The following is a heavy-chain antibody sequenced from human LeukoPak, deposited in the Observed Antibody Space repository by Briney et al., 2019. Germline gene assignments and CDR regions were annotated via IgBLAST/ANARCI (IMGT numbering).Heavy chain of an antibody. CDR3: ARMVGLVSDY. V-gene: IGHV6-1*01. J-gene: IGHJ4*02. CDR2: TYYRSKWYS. Sequence: SQTLSLTCAISGDSVSSNSAAWNWIRQSPSRGLEWLGRTYYRSKWYSYYAPSVKSRTTINPDTSKNQFSLQLKSVTPEDTAVYYCARMVGLVSDYWGQGTLVTVSS. D-gene: IGHD3-10*01. CDR1: GDSVSSNSAA.